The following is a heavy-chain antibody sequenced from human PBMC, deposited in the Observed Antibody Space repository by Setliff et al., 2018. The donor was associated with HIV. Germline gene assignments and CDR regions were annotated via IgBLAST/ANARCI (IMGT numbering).Heavy chain of an antibody. J-gene: IGHJ3*02. CDR2: ISAYNGNT. Sequence: ASVKVSCKASGYTFTSYGISWVRQAPGQGLEWMGWISAYNGNTNYAQKLQGRVTMTTDTSTSTAYMELRSLGSDDTAVYYCARIKARDDAFDIWGQGTMVTVSS. CDR1: GYTFTSYG. CDR3: ARIKARDDAFDI. V-gene: IGHV1-18*01.